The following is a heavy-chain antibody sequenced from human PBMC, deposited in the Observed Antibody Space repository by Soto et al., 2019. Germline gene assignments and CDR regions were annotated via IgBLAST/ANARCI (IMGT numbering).Heavy chain of an antibody. Sequence: QVQLQESGPGLVKPSETLSLTCTVSGGSINSFHWSWVRQPPGKGLEWIGYIYYSGGTNYNPSLKSRVTISVGTSHDQFSLALSSVTAADTAVYQCARSTVYYYYGMDVWGQGTTVTVSS. CDR3: ARSTVYYYYGMDV. D-gene: IGHD4-17*01. CDR2: IYYSGGT. J-gene: IGHJ6*02. V-gene: IGHV4-59*01. CDR1: GGSINSFH.